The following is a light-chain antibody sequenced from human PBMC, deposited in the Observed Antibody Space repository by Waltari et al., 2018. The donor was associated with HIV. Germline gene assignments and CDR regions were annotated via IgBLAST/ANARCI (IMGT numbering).Light chain of an antibody. CDR1: SNDVGGYNY. V-gene: IGLV2-14*03. CDR2: DVS. CDR3: ESYTSTSVWV. J-gene: IGLJ3*02. Sequence: QSALTQPASVSGSPGQSITIHCTGSSNDVGGYNYVSWYQQPPGKAPRLMIYDVSTRPSGVSDRFSGSKSGDTASLTISGLQPEDEADYYCESYTSTSVWVFGGGTRLTVL.